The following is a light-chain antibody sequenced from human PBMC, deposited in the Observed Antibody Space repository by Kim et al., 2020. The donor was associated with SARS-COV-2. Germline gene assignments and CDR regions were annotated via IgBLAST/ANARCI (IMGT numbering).Light chain of an antibody. CDR1: NIGSNS. CDR3: QVWDSSSDQYV. V-gene: IGLV3-21*04. J-gene: IGLJ1*01. Sequence: APGKTARITCGGNNIGSNSVHWYQQKPDQAPVLVIYYDSDRPSGIPERFSGSNSGNTAALTISRVEAGDEADYYCQVWDSSSDQYVFGTGTKVTVL. CDR2: YDS.